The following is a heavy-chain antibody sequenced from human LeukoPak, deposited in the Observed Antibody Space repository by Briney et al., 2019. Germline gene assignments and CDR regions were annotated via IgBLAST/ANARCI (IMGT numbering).Heavy chain of an antibody. V-gene: IGHV3-30-3*01. CDR2: ISYDGSNK. D-gene: IGHD3-3*01. Sequence: GGSLRLSCAASGFTFSSYAMHWVRQAPGKGLEWVAVISYDGSNKYYADSVKGRFTISRDNSKNALYLQMNSLRAEDTAVYYCARGRYYDFWAGMDVWGQGTTVTVSS. J-gene: IGHJ6*02. CDR1: GFTFSSYA. CDR3: ARGRYYDFWAGMDV.